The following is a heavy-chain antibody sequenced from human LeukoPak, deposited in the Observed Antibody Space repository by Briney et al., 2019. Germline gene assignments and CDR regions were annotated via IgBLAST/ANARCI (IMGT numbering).Heavy chain of an antibody. J-gene: IGHJ4*02. CDR2: ISSSSSYI. Sequence: GGSPRLSCAASGFTFSSYSMNWVRQAPGKGLEWVSSISSSSSYIYYADSVKGRFTISRDNAKNSLYLQMNSLRAEDTAVYYCARDPSGWYVYWGQGTLVTVSS. CDR1: GFTFSSYS. CDR3: ARDPSGWYVY. D-gene: IGHD6-19*01. V-gene: IGHV3-21*01.